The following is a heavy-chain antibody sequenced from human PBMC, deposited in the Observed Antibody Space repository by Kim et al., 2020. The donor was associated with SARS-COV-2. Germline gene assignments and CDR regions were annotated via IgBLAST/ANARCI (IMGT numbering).Heavy chain of an antibody. CDR2: IRSKIYGGTT. Sequence: GGSLRLSCTTSGFTFADYGMSWVRQAPGKGLEWVGLIRSKIYGGTTVYAASMKGTFTISRDDSKSIAYLQMNSLKTEDTAVYYCTKGGSYYDFWGQGTLVTVSS. V-gene: IGHV3-49*04. J-gene: IGHJ4*02. D-gene: IGHD1-26*01. CDR1: GFTFADYG. CDR3: TKGGSYYDF.